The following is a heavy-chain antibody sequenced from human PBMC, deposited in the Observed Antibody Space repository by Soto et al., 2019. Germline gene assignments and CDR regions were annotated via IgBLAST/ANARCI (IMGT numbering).Heavy chain of an antibody. Sequence: GGSLRLSCAASGFTFSSYGMHWVRQAPGKGLEWVAVIWYDGSNKYYADSVKGRFTISRDNSKNTLYLQMNSLRAEDTAVYYCARDSVHHYYGSGMSWFDPWGQGTLVTVSS. J-gene: IGHJ5*02. V-gene: IGHV3-33*01. D-gene: IGHD3-10*01. CDR1: GFTFSSYG. CDR3: ARDSVHHYYGSGMSWFDP. CDR2: IWYDGSNK.